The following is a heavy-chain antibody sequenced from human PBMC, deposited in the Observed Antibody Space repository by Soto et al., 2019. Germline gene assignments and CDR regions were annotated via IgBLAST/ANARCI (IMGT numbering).Heavy chain of an antibody. V-gene: IGHV3-53*01. CDR1: GFTVSDHY. CDR3: ARSPLYGSGVFDY. CDR2: IHGAGDT. J-gene: IGHJ4*02. D-gene: IGHD3-10*01. Sequence: GGSLRLSCAASGFTVSDHYVSWVRQAPGKGLEWVSLIHGAGDTFYANSVKGRFTISRDNSKNTLDLQMNFLRVEDTAMYYCARSPLYGSGVFDYWGQGTLVTVSS.